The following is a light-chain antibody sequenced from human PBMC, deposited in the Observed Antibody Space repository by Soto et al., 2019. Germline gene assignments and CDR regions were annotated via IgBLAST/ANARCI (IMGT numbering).Light chain of an antibody. CDR2: WAS. J-gene: IGKJ2*01. Sequence: DIVMTQSPDSLAVSLGERATINCKSSQSVLYSSNNNNYLAWYQQKPGQPPKLLIYWASTRESGVPARFSGSGSWTDFTLTISSLQAEDGAVYYCQQYYSTPYTFGQGTKLEIK. CDR1: QSVLYSSNNNNY. CDR3: QQYYSTPYT. V-gene: IGKV4-1*01.